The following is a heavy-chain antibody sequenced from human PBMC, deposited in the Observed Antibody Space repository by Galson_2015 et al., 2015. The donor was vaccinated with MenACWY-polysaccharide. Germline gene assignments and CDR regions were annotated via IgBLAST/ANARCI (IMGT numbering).Heavy chain of an antibody. CDR2: SGSGGGL. D-gene: IGHD6-13*01. CDR1: GFSFSANG. Sequence: SLRLSCAASGFSFSANGMSWVRQAPGRGLEWVSGSGSGGGLYYADSVKGRFTVSRDNSKNTLYLQMNNLRAEDTAVYYCAKVGPRSSWTMGIDYWGTGTLVIVSS. J-gene: IGHJ4*02. V-gene: IGHV3-23*01. CDR3: AKVGPRSSWTMGIDY.